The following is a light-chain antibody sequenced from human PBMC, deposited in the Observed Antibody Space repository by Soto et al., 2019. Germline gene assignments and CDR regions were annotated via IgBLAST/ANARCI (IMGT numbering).Light chain of an antibody. Sequence: EIVLTQSPGPLSLSPGQRDTLSCRASQSGSSSFLAWYQQKPGQAPRLLMYVASNRATGIPDRFSGTGSGTHCTLAISRLEPEGFAVYYCQQYRSSPYTFGRGTKLEIK. CDR1: QSGSSSF. CDR3: QQYRSSPYT. CDR2: VAS. V-gene: IGKV3-20*01. J-gene: IGKJ2*01.